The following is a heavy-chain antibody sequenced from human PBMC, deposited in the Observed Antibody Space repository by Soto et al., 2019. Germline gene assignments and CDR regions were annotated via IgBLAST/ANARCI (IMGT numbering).Heavy chain of an antibody. CDR2: IYYSGST. V-gene: IGHV4-31*03. D-gene: IGHD4-17*01. J-gene: IGHJ4*02. CDR1: GGSISSGGYY. CDR3: AATVTDRPYYFDY. Sequence: SETLSLTCTVSGGSISSGGYYWSWIRQHPGKGLEWIGYIYYSGSTYYNPSLKSRVTISADTSKNQFSLKLSSVTAADTAVYYCAATVTDRPYYFDYWGQGTLVTVSS.